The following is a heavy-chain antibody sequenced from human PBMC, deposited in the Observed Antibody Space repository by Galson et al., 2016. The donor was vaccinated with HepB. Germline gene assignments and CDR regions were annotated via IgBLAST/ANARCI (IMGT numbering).Heavy chain of an antibody. Sequence: SLRLSCAASGFTFSRYWMHWVRQAPGKGLVWVSRINSDGSSKNFADSVKGRFTISRDNAKHTLYLQMNSLRAEDTAVYYCARGGGKLGPLNYWGQGILVTVSS. D-gene: IGHD3-16*01. CDR1: GFTFSRYW. V-gene: IGHV3-74*01. CDR2: INSDGSSK. J-gene: IGHJ4*02. CDR3: ARGGGKLGPLNY.